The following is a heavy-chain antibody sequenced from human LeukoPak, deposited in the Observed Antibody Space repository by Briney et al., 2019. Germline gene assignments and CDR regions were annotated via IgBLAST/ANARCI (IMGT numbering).Heavy chain of an antibody. CDR2: IYYSGST. Sequence: SETLSLTCTVSGGSISSYFWNWIRQPPGTGLEWIGYIYYSGSTNYSPSLNSRVTISVDTSKNQFSLKLSSVTAADTAVYYCARVPCSGGSCYSLGLDCWGQGTLVTVSS. D-gene: IGHD2-15*01. CDR1: GGSISSYF. J-gene: IGHJ4*02. V-gene: IGHV4-59*08. CDR3: ARVPCSGGSCYSLGLDC.